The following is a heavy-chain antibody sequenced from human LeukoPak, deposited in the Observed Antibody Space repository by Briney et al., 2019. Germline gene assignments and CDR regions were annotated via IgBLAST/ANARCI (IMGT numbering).Heavy chain of an antibody. CDR3: AKEYTTGWLHFDF. J-gene: IGHJ4*02. D-gene: IGHD6-19*01. CDR1: GFTFSSYA. Sequence: HPGGSLRLSCAASGFTFSSYAMHWVRQAPGKGLEWVSGITGSGGRTHYADSVKGRFTISRDNSKNTLDLQMNSLRAEDTAIYYCAKEYTTGWLHFDFWGQGILVTVSS. V-gene: IGHV3-23*01. CDR2: ITGSGGRT.